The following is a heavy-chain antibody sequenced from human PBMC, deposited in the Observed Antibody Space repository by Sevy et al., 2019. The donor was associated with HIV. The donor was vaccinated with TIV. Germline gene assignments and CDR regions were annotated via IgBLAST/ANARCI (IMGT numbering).Heavy chain of an antibody. D-gene: IGHD3-22*01. CDR1: GLTFTSYA. V-gene: IGHV3-23*01. CDR2: ISGSGGST. Sequence: GGSLRLSCAASGLTFTSYAMNWVRQAPGKGLEWASTISGSGGSTYYGDSVKRRFTISRDNSKNTLYLQMSSLRAEDTAVYYCAKDRYEGSGYYPEGAFDIWGQGTKVTVSS. J-gene: IGHJ3*02. CDR3: AKDRYEGSGYYPEGAFDI.